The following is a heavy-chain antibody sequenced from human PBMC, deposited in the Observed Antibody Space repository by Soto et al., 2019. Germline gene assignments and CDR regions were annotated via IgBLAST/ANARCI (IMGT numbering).Heavy chain of an antibody. CDR2: ISSSSSYI. D-gene: IGHD3-10*01. CDR1: GFTFSSYS. J-gene: IGHJ6*02. Sequence: GGSLRLSCAASGFTFSSYSMNWVRQAPGKGLEWVSSISSSSSYIYYADSVKGRFTISRDNAKNSLYLQMNSLRAEDTAVYYCAGITMVRDYGMDVWGQGTTVTVS. CDR3: AGITMVRDYGMDV. V-gene: IGHV3-21*01.